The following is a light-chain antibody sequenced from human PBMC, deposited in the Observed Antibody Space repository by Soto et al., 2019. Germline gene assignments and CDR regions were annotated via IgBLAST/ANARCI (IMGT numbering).Light chain of an antibody. CDR3: AAWYDSLNGYV. J-gene: IGLJ1*01. Sequence: QAVVTQPPSASGTPGQRVTISCSGSSSNIGSNTVNWYQQLPGTAPKLLIYSNNQRPSGVPDRFSGSKSGTSASLAISGLQSEDYADYYCAAWYDSLNGYVFGTGTKLTVL. CDR1: SSNIGSNT. CDR2: SNN. V-gene: IGLV1-44*01.